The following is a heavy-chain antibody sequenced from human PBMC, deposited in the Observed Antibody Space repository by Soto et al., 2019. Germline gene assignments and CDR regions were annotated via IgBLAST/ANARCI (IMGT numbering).Heavy chain of an antibody. Sequence: PSETLSRTCAVSGGSISSGGYYWSWIRLHPGKGLEWIGYIYYSGSTYYNPSLKSRVTISVDTSKNQFSLKLSSVTAADTAVYYCARMGVVVVAATKEYYYYGMDVWGQGTTVTVSS. CDR3: ARMGVVVVAATKEYYYYGMDV. D-gene: IGHD2-15*01. V-gene: IGHV4-31*11. J-gene: IGHJ6*02. CDR2: IYYSGST. CDR1: GGSISSGGYY.